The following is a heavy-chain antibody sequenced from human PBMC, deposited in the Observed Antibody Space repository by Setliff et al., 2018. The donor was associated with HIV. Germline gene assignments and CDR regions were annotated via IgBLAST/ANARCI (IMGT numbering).Heavy chain of an antibody. CDR1: GGSISSGGYY. CDR2: IYYSGST. Sequence: PSETLSLTCTVSGGSISSGGYYWSWIRQHPGKGLEWIGYIYYSGSTYYNPSLRSRVTIAVDTSKKQFSLKLSSVTVADTALYYCARGGYEYDSSGYYGYFQHWGQGTLVTVSS. J-gene: IGHJ1*01. D-gene: IGHD3-22*01. CDR3: ARGGYEYDSSGYYGYFQH. V-gene: IGHV4-31*03.